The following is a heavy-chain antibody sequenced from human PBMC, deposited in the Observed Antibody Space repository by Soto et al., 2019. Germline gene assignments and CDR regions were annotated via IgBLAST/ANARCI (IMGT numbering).Heavy chain of an antibody. V-gene: IGHV3-64*01. J-gene: IGHJ4*02. CDR2: INTNGVNT. CDR1: GFTFSGYS. Sequence: EVQLVESGGGLVQPGGSLRLSCAASGFTFSGYSMFWVRQAPGKGLEYVSAINTNGVNTFYAKSVKGRFTISRDNSKNTVYLQMGSLRAEDMAVYYCARGRVEDSSGWDTYFDYWGQGTLVTVSS. CDR3: ARGRVEDSSGWDTYFDY. D-gene: IGHD6-19*01.